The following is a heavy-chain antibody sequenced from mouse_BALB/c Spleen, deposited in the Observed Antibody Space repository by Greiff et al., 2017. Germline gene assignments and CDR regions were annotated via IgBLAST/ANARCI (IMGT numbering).Heavy chain of an antibody. J-gene: IGHJ3*01. CDR2: IDPANGNT. V-gene: IGHV14-3*02. Sequence: EVQLHQSGAELVKPGASVKLSCTASGFNIKDTYMHWVKQRPEQGLEWIGRIDPANGNTKYDPKFQGKATITADTSSNTAYLQLSSLTSEDTAVYYCARPSVYYGNYWFAYWGQGTLVTVSA. CDR1: GFNIKDTY. D-gene: IGHD2-1*01. CDR3: ARPSVYYGNYWFAY.